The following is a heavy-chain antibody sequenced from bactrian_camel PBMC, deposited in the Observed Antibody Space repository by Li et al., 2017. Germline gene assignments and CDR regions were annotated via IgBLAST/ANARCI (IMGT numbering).Heavy chain of an antibody. J-gene: IGHJ4*01. CDR2: LYTGGST. V-gene: IGHV3S53*01. D-gene: IGHD6*01. CDR1: GYIFRFNC. CDR3: AARERNVGSWSTWTTYNY. Sequence: VQLVESGGGLVQPGESLRLSCAASGYIFRFNCMGWYRQAPGKEREGVAGLYTGGSTYYADSVKGRFTISQDNAKTTLYLRMVNLTPEDTAMYYCAARERNVGSWSTWTTYNYWGQGTQVTVS.